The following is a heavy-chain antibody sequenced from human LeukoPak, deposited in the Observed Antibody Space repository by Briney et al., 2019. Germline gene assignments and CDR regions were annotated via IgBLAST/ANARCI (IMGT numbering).Heavy chain of an antibody. J-gene: IGHJ6*02. CDR2: INHSGST. CDR3: ARGDVAYYYDSSGYYYPDYYYGMDV. CDR1: GGSFSGYY. V-gene: IGHV4-34*01. D-gene: IGHD3-22*01. Sequence: PSETLSLTCAVYGGSFSGYYWSWIRQPPGKGLEWIGEINHSGSTNYNPSLKSRVTISVDTSKNQFSLKLSSVTAADTAVYYCARGDVAYYYDSSGYYYPDYYYGMDVWGQGTTVTVSS.